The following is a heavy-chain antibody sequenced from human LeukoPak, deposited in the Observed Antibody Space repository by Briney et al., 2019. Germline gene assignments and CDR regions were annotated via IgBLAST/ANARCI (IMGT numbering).Heavy chain of an antibody. V-gene: IGHV3-21*01. CDR3: ARVLEAASFDY. CDR2: ISSSSSHI. CDR1: GFTFSSYS. J-gene: IGHJ4*02. D-gene: IGHD6-13*01. Sequence: GGSLRLSCAASGFTFSSYSMNWVRQAPGKGLEWVSSISSSSSHIYYADSVKGRFTMSRDNAKNSLYLQMNSLRADDTAVYYCARVLEAASFDYWGQGSPVTVSS.